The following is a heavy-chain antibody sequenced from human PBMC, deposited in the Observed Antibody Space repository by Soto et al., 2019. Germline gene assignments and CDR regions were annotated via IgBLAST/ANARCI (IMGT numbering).Heavy chain of an antibody. CDR2: ITFDGSVA. CDR3: AKTFKKWNEANFDS. D-gene: IGHD1-1*01. V-gene: IGHV3-30*02. CDR1: GLTLSFYG. Sequence: GGSLRLSCEASGLTLSFYGMHWVRQAPGKGLEWLAVITFDGSVAQYADSVKGRFTISRDNSKNTLYLQMDGLRADDTATYYCAKTFKKWNEANFDSWGQGTMVTVYS. J-gene: IGHJ4*02.